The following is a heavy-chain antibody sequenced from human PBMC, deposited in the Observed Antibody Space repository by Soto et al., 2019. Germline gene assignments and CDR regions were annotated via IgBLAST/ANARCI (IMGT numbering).Heavy chain of an antibody. Sequence: SETLSLTCAVSGGSISSSNWWSWVRQPPGKGLEWIGEIYHSGSTNYNPSLKSRVTISVDKSKNQFSLKLSSVTAADTAVYYCARVQRFGAYYYYGMDVWGQGTTVTVSS. D-gene: IGHD3-10*01. CDR2: IYHSGST. CDR3: ARVQRFGAYYYYGMDV. V-gene: IGHV4-4*02. J-gene: IGHJ6*02. CDR1: GGSISSSNW.